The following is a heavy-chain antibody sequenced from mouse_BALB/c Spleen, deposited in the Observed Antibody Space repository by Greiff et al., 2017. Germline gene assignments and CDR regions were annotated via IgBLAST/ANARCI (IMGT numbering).Heavy chain of an antibody. Sequence: QVTLKVSGPGILQPSQTLSLTCSFSGFSLSTYGIGVGWIRQPSGKGLEWLAHIWWNDNKYYNTALKSRLTISKDTSNNQVFLKIASVDTADTATYYCARIAEGYAMDYWGQGTSVTVSS. CDR3: ARIAEGYAMDY. CDR1: GFSLSTYGIG. V-gene: IGHV8-11*01. J-gene: IGHJ4*01. CDR2: IWWNDNK.